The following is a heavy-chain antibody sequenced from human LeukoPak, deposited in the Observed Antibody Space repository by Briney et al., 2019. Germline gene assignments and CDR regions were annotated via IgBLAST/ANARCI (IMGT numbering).Heavy chain of an antibody. J-gene: IGHJ4*02. D-gene: IGHD6-19*01. CDR1: GGSISSYY. V-gene: IGHV4-4*09. CDR3: ARRPSGWYGIDY. Sequence: PSETLSLTCTVSGGSISSYYWSWIRQPPGKGLEWIGYIYTSGSTNYNPSLKSRVTISVDTSKNQFSLKLSSVTAADTAVYYCARRPSGWYGIDYWGQGTLVTGSS. CDR2: IYTSGST.